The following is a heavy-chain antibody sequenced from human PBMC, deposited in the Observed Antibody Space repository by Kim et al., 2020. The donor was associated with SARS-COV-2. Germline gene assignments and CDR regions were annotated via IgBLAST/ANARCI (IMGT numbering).Heavy chain of an antibody. V-gene: IGHV3-21*01. Sequence: GGSLRLSCAASGFTFSSYSMNWVRQAPGKGLEWVSSISSSSYIYYADSVKGRFTISRDNAKNSLYLQMNSLRAEDTAVYYCARDHFPYSSSSLSSSGYWGQGTLLTVSS. D-gene: IGHD6-6*01. CDR2: ISSSSYI. CDR1: GFTFSSYS. CDR3: ARDHFPYSSSSLSSSGY. J-gene: IGHJ4*02.